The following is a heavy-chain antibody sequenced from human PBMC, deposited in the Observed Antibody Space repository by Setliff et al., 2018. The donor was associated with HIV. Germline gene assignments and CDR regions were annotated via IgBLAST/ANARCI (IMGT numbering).Heavy chain of an antibody. J-gene: IGHJ4*02. D-gene: IGHD2-2*01. CDR1: YASISTADYY. CDR2: VSYTGTT. Sequence: SETLSLTCTASYASISTADYYWSWIRQPPGKGLEWIGFVSYTGTTHYSPSRKSRITISVDTSKNQFSLKLSSVTAADTAVYYCARLSTTSLDFDSWGQGTPVTVSS. V-gene: IGHV4-30-4*01. CDR3: ARLSTTSLDFDS.